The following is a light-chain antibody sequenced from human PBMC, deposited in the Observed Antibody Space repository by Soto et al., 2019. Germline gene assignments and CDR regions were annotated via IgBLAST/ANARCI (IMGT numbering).Light chain of an antibody. CDR1: QSVSSSY. Sequence: ENVLSQSPGTLSLSPGGRAPLSCMAIQSVSSSYLAWYQQKPGQAPRLLIYGASSRATGIPDRFSGSGSGTDFTLTISRLEPEDFAVYYCQQYGSSPSITFGQGTRLEIK. CDR2: GAS. CDR3: QQYGSSPSIT. V-gene: IGKV3-20*01. J-gene: IGKJ5*01.